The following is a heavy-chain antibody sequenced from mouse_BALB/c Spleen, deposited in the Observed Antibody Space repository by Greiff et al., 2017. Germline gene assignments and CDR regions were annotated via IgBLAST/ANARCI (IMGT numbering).Heavy chain of an antibody. Sequence: VQLQQSGAELVEPGASVKLSCKATGYTFSSYWIEWVKQRPGHGLEWIGEILPGSGSTNYNEKFKGKATFTADTSSNTAYMQLSSLTSEDSAVYYCARGNLPLAMDYWGQGTSVTVSS. V-gene: IGHV1-9*01. J-gene: IGHJ4*01. CDR2: ILPGSGST. CDR1: GYTFSSYW. D-gene: IGHD2-1*01. CDR3: ARGNLPLAMDY.